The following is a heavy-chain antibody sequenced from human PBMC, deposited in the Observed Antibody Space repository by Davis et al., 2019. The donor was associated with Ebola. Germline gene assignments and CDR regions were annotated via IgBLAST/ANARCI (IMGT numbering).Heavy chain of an antibody. CDR2: INSDGTII. J-gene: IGHJ4*02. Sequence: PGGSLRLSCAASGFTFSTYAMSWVRQAPGKGLVWVSRINSDGTIINYADSVKGRFTISRDNAESILYLQMNRLTAEDTAMYYCSRGGGIGDYWGQGTLVTVSS. V-gene: IGHV3-74*01. CDR3: SRGGGIGDY. D-gene: IGHD3-10*01. CDR1: GFTFSTYA.